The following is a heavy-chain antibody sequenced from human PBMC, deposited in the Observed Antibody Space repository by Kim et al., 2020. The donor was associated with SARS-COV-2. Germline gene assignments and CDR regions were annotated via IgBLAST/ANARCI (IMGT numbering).Heavy chain of an antibody. Sequence: ASVKVSCKASGYTFTGYYMHWVRQAPGQGLEWMGRINPNSGGTNYAQKFQGRVTMTRDTSISTAYMELSRLRSDDTAVYYCARESGDKYSSYGMDVWGQGTTVTVSS. J-gene: IGHJ6*02. CDR2: INPNSGGT. V-gene: IGHV1-2*06. CDR3: ARESGDKYSSYGMDV. D-gene: IGHD5-18*01. CDR1: GYTFTGYY.